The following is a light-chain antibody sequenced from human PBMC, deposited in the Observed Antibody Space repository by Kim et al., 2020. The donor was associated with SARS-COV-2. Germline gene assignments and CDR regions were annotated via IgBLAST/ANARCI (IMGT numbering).Light chain of an antibody. CDR2: GAS. J-gene: IGKJ4*01. V-gene: IGKV3-20*01. Sequence: SPGERAAFSCRASQCVNNNYLAWYQQRPGQPPRLLLYGASSRATGIPNLCIGSGSERHFVLTISRLGPEDFAVYYCEHYGTSPLTFGGGTKVDIK. CDR1: QCVNNNY. CDR3: EHYGTSPLT.